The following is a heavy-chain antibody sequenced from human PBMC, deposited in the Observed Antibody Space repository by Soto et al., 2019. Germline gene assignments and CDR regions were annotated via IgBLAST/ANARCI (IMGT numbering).Heavy chain of an antibody. J-gene: IGHJ6*03. CDR3: ARLIRGYDYPPYYYYMDV. CDR1: GGSISSYY. D-gene: IGHD5-12*01. CDR2: IYYSGST. Sequence: SETLSLTCTVSGGSISSYYWSWIRQPPGKGLEWIGYIYYSGSTNYNPSLKSRVTISVDMSKNQFSLKLSSVTAADTAVYYCARLIRGYDYPPYYYYMDVWGKGTTVTVSS. V-gene: IGHV4-59*08.